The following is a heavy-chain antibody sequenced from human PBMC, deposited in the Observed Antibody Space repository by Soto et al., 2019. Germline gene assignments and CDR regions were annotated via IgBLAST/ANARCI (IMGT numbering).Heavy chain of an antibody. Sequence: QVQLVESGGGVVQPGRSLRLSCAATGFSFSSYGMHWVRQAPGKGLEWVAVISYEGSKKYYADSVKGRFTISRDNSKNTLYLQMNSLRGEDTAVYYCATDLSEMATIQWLDSWGQGTLVTVSS. CDR2: ISYEGSKK. J-gene: IGHJ5*01. V-gene: IGHV3-30*03. CDR3: ATDLSEMATIQWLDS. CDR1: GFSFSSYG.